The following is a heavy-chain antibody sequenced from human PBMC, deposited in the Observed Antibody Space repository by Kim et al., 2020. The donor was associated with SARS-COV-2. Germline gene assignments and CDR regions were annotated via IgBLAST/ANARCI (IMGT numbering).Heavy chain of an antibody. D-gene: IGHD5-18*01. V-gene: IGHV4-59*09. CDR2: T. J-gene: IGHJ4*02. CDR3: ARGLKSAMADY. Sequence: TNYNPSLTSRVTISVDTSKNQFSLKLSSVTAADTAVYYWARGLKSAMADYWGQGTLVTVSS.